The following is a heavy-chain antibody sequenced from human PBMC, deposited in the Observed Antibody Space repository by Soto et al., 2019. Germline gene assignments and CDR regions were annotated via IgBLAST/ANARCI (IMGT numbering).Heavy chain of an antibody. J-gene: IGHJ5*02. CDR3: ARKHSLDYIRWGLDP. D-gene: IGHD4-4*01. V-gene: IGHV1-2*02. CDR1: GYPFSDNQ. Sequence: SVKVSCKASGYPFSDNQIHWLRRAPGQGLEWMGRINPKSDDTNYAQKFQGRVTMTRDTSIDTAYLELTGLTSDDTATYYCARKHSLDYIRWGLDPWGQGTLVTVSS. CDR2: INPKSDDT.